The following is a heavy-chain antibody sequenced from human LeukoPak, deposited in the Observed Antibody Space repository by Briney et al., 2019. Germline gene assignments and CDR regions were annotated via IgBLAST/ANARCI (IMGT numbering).Heavy chain of an antibody. D-gene: IGHD2-2*01. CDR1: GSLFTNYW. V-gene: IGHV5-51*01. CDR3: ARRSITTYIDF. J-gene: IGHJ4*02. CDR2: IYPGDSDT. Sequence: GGSLKTSCQGSGSLFTNYWIGWVRQLPGKGLEWMGVIYPGDSDTRYSPSFQDQVTISADNSITPAYPQWSSLKASDTAIYYCARRSITTYIDFWGQGTLVTVSP.